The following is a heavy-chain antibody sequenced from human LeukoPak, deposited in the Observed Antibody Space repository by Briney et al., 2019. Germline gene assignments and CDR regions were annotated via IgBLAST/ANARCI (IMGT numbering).Heavy chain of an antibody. CDR3: ASGAHSLGAFDI. CDR1: GGSISSSSYY. Sequence: PSETLSLTCTVSGGSISSSSYYWGWIRQPPGKGLEWIGSVYYKGSTYYIPSLRSRVTISLDTSKNQFSLKLSSVTAADTAMYYCASGAHSLGAFDIWGQGTMVTVSS. V-gene: IGHV4-39*07. CDR2: VYYKGST. D-gene: IGHD1-26*01. J-gene: IGHJ3*02.